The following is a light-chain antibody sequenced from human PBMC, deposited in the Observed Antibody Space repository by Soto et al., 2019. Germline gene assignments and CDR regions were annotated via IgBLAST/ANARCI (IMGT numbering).Light chain of an antibody. CDR3: TSYVGNDIWV. V-gene: IGLV2-8*01. J-gene: IGLJ3*02. Sequence: QSALTQPPSASGSPGQSVTISCTGTSSDVGAYKYVSWYQQYPGKAPNLMIYEVTKRPSGVPDRFSGSKSGNTSSLTVSGLQAEEEADYYCTSYVGNDIWVFGGGTKLAVL. CDR1: SSDVGAYKY. CDR2: EVT.